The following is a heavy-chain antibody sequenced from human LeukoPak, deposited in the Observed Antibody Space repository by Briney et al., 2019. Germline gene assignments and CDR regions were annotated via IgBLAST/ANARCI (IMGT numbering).Heavy chain of an antibody. Sequence: ASVKVSCKASGYTLTDYGISWVRQAPGQGLEWMGWISAYSGHTKSVQKVQDRVTMTTYTSTNTAYIELRSLRSDDTAVYYCARDPRNYYVSSGYSVNFEYWGQGTLLTVSS. CDR3: ARDPRNYYVSSGYSVNFEY. J-gene: IGHJ4*02. CDR2: ISAYSGHT. D-gene: IGHD3-22*01. CDR1: GYTLTDYG. V-gene: IGHV1-18*04.